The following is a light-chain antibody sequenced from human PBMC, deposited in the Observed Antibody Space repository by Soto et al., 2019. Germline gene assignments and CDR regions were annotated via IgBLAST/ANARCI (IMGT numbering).Light chain of an antibody. CDR1: QGVSRK. CDR3: QQRSNWPIT. J-gene: IGKJ5*01. CDR2: GAS. Sequence: DIVMTQSPATLSVAPGERVTFSCRASQGVSRKLAWYQHKPGQAPRLLISGASTGATSIPARFSGSGSGTDFTLTISSLEPEDFAVYYCQQRSNWPITFGQGTRLEIK. V-gene: IGKV3-11*01.